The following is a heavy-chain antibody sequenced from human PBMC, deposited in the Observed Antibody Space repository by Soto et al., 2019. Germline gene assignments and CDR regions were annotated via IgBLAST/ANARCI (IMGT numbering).Heavy chain of an antibody. CDR1: GFTFNSYT. Sequence: GGTLRLSCAASGFTFNSYTMTRVRQATGKGLEWASAITGSSGSTYYADSVTGRCTISRDNSKNTLYLQMNSLRAEDTAVYYCAKDLRGVVVPTAMGQNWLD. V-gene: IGHV3-23*01. CDR3: AKDLRGVVVPTAMGQNWLD. D-gene: IGHD2-2*01. CDR2: ITGSSGST. J-gene: IGHJ5*02.